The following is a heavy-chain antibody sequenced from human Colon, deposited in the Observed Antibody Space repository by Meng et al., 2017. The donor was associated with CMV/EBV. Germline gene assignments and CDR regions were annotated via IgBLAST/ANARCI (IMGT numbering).Heavy chain of an antibody. J-gene: IGHJ4*01. CDR1: GESFDGYS. CDR2: SYYTGST. CDR3: ARATKSSCWEVLDY. D-gene: IGHD2-2*01. Sequence: VHFPHGAPDLLKPSETLSPPCAISGESFDGYSGTCIRQPPGRGLEWIGESYYTGSTNYSPSLKSRVTISLDTSKNQFSLKLNSVTAADTAVYYCARATKSSCWEVLDYWGHGTLVTVSS. V-gene: IGHV4-34*01.